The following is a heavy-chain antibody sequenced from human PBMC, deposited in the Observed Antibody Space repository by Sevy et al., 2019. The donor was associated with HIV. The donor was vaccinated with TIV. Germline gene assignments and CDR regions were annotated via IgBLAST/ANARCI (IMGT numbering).Heavy chain of an antibody. V-gene: IGHV4-59*11. CDR3: AGENAWGRGYS. CDR2: IYYNGHI. Sequence: SETLSLTCTVSGSSITSLYWNWIRQPPGKGLEWIANIYYNGHINYNPSLKSRVTLSLDTSKNQFYLRLSSVTAADTAMYYCAGENAWGRGYSWGQGTLVTVSS. CDR1: GSSITSLY. D-gene: IGHD1-26*01. J-gene: IGHJ4*02.